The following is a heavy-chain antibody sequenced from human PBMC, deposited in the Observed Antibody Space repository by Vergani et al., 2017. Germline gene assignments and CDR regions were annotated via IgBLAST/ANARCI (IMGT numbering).Heavy chain of an antibody. CDR1: EYSFGNYW. V-gene: IGHV5-51*01. CDR3: ARHTTYTYS. Sequence: EVELVQSGPEMRKPGESLKISCQGSEYSFGNYWIGWGRQMPGKGLEWMGIIYPADSDTRYSPSFQGQVTISADKSISTAFLQWDSLKASDTALYYCARHTTYTYSWGQGTLVTVSS. D-gene: IGHD1-1*01. CDR2: IYPADSDT. J-gene: IGHJ4*02.